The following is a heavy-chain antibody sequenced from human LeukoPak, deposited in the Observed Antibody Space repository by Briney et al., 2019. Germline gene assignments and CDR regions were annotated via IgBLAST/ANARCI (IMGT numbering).Heavy chain of an antibody. D-gene: IGHD6-19*01. Sequence: ASVKVSCKASGYTFTGYYMHLVRQAPGRGLEWMGWINPNSGGTNYAQKFQGRVTMTRDTSISTAYMELSRLRSDDTAVYYCARVGIAVAGTRGNFDYWGQGTLVTVSS. CDR3: ARVGIAVAGTRGNFDY. CDR1: GYTFTGYY. J-gene: IGHJ4*02. V-gene: IGHV1-2*02. CDR2: INPNSGGT.